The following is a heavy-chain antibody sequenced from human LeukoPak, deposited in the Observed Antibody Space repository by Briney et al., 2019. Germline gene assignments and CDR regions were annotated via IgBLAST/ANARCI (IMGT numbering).Heavy chain of an antibody. CDR2: ISGSGGTT. Sequence: PGGSLRLSCAASGFTFSSYAMSWVRQAPGKGLEWVSGISGSGGTTYYADSVKGRFTISRDNSKNTLYLQMNSLRAEATAVYYCARGGVGGIAVAGLFYFDFWGQGTLVTVSS. D-gene: IGHD6-19*01. CDR1: GFTFSSYA. J-gene: IGHJ4*02. V-gene: IGHV3-23*01. CDR3: ARGGVGGIAVAGLFYFDF.